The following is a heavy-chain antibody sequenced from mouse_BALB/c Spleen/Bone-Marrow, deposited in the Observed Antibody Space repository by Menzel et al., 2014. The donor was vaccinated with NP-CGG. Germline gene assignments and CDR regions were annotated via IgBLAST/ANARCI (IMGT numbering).Heavy chain of an antibody. Sequence: EVKVVDSGGGLVKPGESLKLSCAASGFTFSSYTMSWVRQTPEKRLEWVATISSVGIYTYYPDSVKGRFTISRDNAKNTLYLQMSSLKSEDTAMYYCTRDLYDGYSYYAMDYWGQGTSVTVSS. CDR3: TRDLYDGYSYYAMDY. D-gene: IGHD2-3*01. CDR1: GFTFSSYT. CDR2: ISSVGIYT. J-gene: IGHJ4*01. V-gene: IGHV5-6-4*01.